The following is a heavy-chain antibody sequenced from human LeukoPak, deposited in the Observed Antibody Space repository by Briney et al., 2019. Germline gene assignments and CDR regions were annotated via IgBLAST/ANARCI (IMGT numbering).Heavy chain of an antibody. CDR3: ARQPPGFFDY. CDR1: GGSFSGYY. Sequence: SETLSLTCAVYGGSFSGYYWSWIRQPPGKGLEWIGEINHSGSTNYNPSLKSRVTISVDTSKNQFSLKLSSVTAADTAVYYCARQPPGFFDYWGQGTLVTVSS. J-gene: IGHJ4*02. CDR2: INHSGST. V-gene: IGHV4-34*01. D-gene: IGHD3-10*01.